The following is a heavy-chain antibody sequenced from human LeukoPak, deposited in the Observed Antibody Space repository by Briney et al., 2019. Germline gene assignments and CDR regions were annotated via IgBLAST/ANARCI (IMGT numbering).Heavy chain of an antibody. CDR2: IYYSGST. V-gene: IGHV4-59*01. CDR1: GGSISSYY. J-gene: IGHJ4*02. D-gene: IGHD1-26*01. Sequence: PSETLSLTCTVSGGSISSYYWSWIRQPPGKGLVWIGYIYYSGSTNYNPSLKSRVTISVDTSKNQFSLKLSSVTAADTAVYYCARCRSYGADYWGQGTLVTVSS. CDR3: ARCRSYGADY.